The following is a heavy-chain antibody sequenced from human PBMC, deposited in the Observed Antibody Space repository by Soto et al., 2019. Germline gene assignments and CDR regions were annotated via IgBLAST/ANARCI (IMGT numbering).Heavy chain of an antibody. Sequence: GESLKISCKGSGYSFTSYWIGWVRQMPGKGLEWMGIIYPGDSDTRYSPSFQGQVTISADKSISTAYLQWSSLKASDTAMYYCARLRLAVRGAPVYYYYGMDVWGQGTTVTVSS. CDR2: IYPGDSDT. CDR3: ARLRLAVRGAPVYYYYGMDV. CDR1: GYSFTSYW. V-gene: IGHV5-51*01. D-gene: IGHD3-10*01. J-gene: IGHJ6*02.